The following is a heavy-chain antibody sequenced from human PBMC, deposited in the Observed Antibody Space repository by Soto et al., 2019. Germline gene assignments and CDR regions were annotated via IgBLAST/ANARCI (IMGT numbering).Heavy chain of an antibody. V-gene: IGHV3-23*01. J-gene: IGHJ4*02. CDR3: ARRTSGLYLDY. CDR2: ISGSGDST. D-gene: IGHD6-19*01. CDR1: GFTFSSYA. Sequence: EVQLLESGGGLVQPGGSLRLSCAASGFTFSSYAMSWVRQAPGKGLEWVSVISGSGDSTYYADSVKGRFTISRDNSKNTLYLQMNSLRAEDTAVSYCARRTSGLYLDYWGQGTLVTVSS.